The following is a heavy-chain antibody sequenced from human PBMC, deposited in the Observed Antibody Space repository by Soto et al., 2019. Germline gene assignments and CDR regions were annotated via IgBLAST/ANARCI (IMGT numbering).Heavy chain of an antibody. J-gene: IGHJ4*02. CDR1: GFTFSTYS. CDR2: ISSSSSTI. D-gene: IGHD3-22*01. V-gene: IGHV3-48*02. CDR3: ARGRAYYDSSGYHYFFDY. Sequence: EVQLVESGGGLVQPGGSLRLSCAASGFTFSTYSMNWLRQAPGKGLEWVSYISSSSSTIYYTDSVKGRFTSSRDNTKNSLYLQMNSLRDEDTAVYYCARGRAYYDSSGYHYFFDYWGQGTLVTVSS.